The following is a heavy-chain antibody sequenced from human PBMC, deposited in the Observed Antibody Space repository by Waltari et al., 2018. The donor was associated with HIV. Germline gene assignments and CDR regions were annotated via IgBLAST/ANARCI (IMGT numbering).Heavy chain of an antibody. CDR1: GFPFSSYA. CDR3: ARGCSSTSCYEGTYGMDV. V-gene: IGHV3-30-3*01. Sequence: QVQLVESGGGVVQPGRSLRLSCAASGFPFSSYAMHWVRPVPAKGLEWVAVISYDGSNKYYADSVKGRFTISRDNSKNTLYLQMNSLRAEDTAVYYCARGCSSTSCYEGTYGMDVWGQGTTVTVSS. D-gene: IGHD2-2*01. CDR2: ISYDGSNK. J-gene: IGHJ6*02.